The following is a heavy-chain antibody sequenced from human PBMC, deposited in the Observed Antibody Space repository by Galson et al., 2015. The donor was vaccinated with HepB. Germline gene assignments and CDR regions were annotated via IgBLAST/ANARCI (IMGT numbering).Heavy chain of an antibody. V-gene: IGHV1-69*13. CDR3: ASRHPYDHYMAV. CDR1: GDTFTTYT. Sequence: SVKVSCKASGDTFTTYTFNWVRQAPGQGLEWMGGIIPIFNSPNYAQKFQGRVTITADESTSTSHMQFSSLRSGDTAVYYCASRHPYDHYMAVWGEGTTVTVSS. J-gene: IGHJ6*03. CDR2: IIPIFNSP.